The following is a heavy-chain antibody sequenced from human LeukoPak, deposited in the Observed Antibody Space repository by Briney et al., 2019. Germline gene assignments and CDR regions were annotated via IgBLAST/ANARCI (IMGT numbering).Heavy chain of an antibody. CDR3: ARSSSWYGLNWFDP. V-gene: IGHV4-4*07. CDR1: GGSISSYY. CDR2: IYTSGST. Sequence: SETLSLTCTVSGGSISSYYWGWIRQPAGKGLEWIGRIYTSGSTNYNPSLKSRVTMSVDTSKNQFSLKLSSVTAADTAVYYCARSSSWYGLNWFDPWGQGTLVTVSS. J-gene: IGHJ5*02. D-gene: IGHD6-13*01.